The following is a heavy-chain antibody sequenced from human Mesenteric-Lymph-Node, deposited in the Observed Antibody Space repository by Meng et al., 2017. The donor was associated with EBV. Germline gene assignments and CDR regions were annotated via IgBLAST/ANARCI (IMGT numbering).Heavy chain of an antibody. V-gene: IGHV6-1*01. Sequence: QVHLQQSGPGLGKPSQTLSLTCAISGDRVSSNSAAWNWIRQSPSRGLEWLGRTYYKSKWYNDYAVSVKSRITINPDTSKNQFSLHLNSVTPEDTAVYYCTRDGGLNSGGTRFDYWGQGTLVTVSS. CDR1: GDRVSSNSAA. CDR3: TRDGGLNSGGTRFDY. J-gene: IGHJ4*02. CDR2: TYYKSKWYN. D-gene: IGHD2-15*01.